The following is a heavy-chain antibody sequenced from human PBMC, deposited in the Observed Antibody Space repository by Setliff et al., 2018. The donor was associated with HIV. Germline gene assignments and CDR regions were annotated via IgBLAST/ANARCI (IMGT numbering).Heavy chain of an antibody. Sequence: PGGSLRLSCTASGFTFSRHAMTWVRQAPGKGLEWVSTIPSNSEYTIYADSVEGRFTISRDNSKNTLYLQMNSLRAEDTAVDYCAKPHRPSSWPQYPFAYWGQGTMVTGSS. V-gene: IGHV3-23*01. CDR2: IPSNSEYT. J-gene: IGHJ4*02. CDR1: GFTFSRHA. D-gene: IGHD6-13*01. CDR3: AKPHRPSSWPQYPFAY.